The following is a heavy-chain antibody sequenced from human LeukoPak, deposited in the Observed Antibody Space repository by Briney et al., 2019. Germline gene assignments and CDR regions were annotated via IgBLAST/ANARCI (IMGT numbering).Heavy chain of an antibody. V-gene: IGHV1-18*01. J-gene: IGHJ4*02. Sequence: GASVKVSCKASGGTFSSYAISWVRQAPGQGLEWMGWISAYNGNTNYAQKLQGRVTMTTDTSTSTAYMELRSLRSDDTAVYYCARVTGGNSDYWGQGTLVTVSS. CDR1: GGTFSSYA. CDR3: ARVTGGNSDY. D-gene: IGHD4-23*01. CDR2: ISAYNGNT.